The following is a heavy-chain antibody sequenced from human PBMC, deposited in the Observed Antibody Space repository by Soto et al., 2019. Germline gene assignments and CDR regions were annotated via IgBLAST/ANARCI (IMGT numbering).Heavy chain of an antibody. Sequence: PGGSLRLSCAASGFTFSSYSMSWVRPAPGKGLEWVSSISSSSRYIYYADSVKGRFTISRDNAKNSLYLQMNSLRAEDTAVYYCARDGIAVAGTLLGYYYYYGMDVWGQGTTVTVSS. CDR1: GFTFSSYS. CDR2: ISSSSRYI. CDR3: ARDGIAVAGTLLGYYYYYGMDV. J-gene: IGHJ6*02. D-gene: IGHD6-19*01. V-gene: IGHV3-21*01.